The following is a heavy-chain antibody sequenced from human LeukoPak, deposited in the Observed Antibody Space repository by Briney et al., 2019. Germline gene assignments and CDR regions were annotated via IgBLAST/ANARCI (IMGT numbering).Heavy chain of an antibody. Sequence: GGSLRLSCATSGFTFTDYWMAWIRQSPGKGLEWVANIKQDGSEKYYVDSVKGRFTISRDNAKNSLYLQMNSLRAEDTAVYYCARDQNYYDSSGSSPFDYWGQGTLVTVSS. D-gene: IGHD3-22*01. V-gene: IGHV3-7*01. J-gene: IGHJ4*02. CDR1: GFTFTDYW. CDR2: IKQDGSEK. CDR3: ARDQNYYDSSGSSPFDY.